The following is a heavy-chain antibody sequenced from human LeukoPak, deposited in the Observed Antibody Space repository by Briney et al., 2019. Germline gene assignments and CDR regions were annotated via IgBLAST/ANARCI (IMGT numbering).Heavy chain of an antibody. V-gene: IGHV4-39*01. CDR2: IYHSGST. Sequence: TSETLSLTCTVSGGSISSSSYYWGWIRQPPGKGLKWIGSIYHSGSTYYNPSLKSRVTISVDTSKNQFSLKLSSVTAADTAVCYCARIISVFGGVIVWGQGTLVTVSS. D-gene: IGHD3-16*02. J-gene: IGHJ4*02. CDR3: ARIISVFGGVIV. CDR1: GGSISSSSYY.